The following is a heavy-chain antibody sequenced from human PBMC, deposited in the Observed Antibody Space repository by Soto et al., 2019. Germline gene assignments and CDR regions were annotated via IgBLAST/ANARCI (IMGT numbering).Heavy chain of an antibody. CDR1: GGSISSGGYY. CDR3: ARVLIIAAAGWVDY. CDR2: IYYSGST. V-gene: IGHV4-31*03. J-gene: IGHJ4*02. D-gene: IGHD6-13*01. Sequence: PSETLSLTCTVSGGSISSGGYYWSWIRQHPGKGLEWIGYIYYSGSTYYNPSLKSRVTISVDTSKNQFSLKLSSVTAADTAVYYCARVLIIAAAGWVDYWGQGTLVTVSS.